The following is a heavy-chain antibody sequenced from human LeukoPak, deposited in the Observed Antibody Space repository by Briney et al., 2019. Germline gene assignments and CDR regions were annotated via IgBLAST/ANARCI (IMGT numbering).Heavy chain of an antibody. D-gene: IGHD6-6*01. Sequence: GGSLRLSCAASGFTFSSYAMSWVRQAPGKGLEWVSAISGSGGSTYYADSVKGRFTISRDNSKNTLYLQMNSLRAEDTAVYYCARGIEYSSSFDYWGQGTPVTVSS. CDR1: GFTFSSYA. J-gene: IGHJ4*02. CDR2: ISGSGGST. V-gene: IGHV3-23*01. CDR3: ARGIEYSSSFDY.